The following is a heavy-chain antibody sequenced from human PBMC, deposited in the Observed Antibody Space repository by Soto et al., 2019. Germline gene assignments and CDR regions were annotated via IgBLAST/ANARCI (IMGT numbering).Heavy chain of an antibody. CDR3: ASSPGVNVPAAKVGPWFAP. CDR2: IIPIFGTA. Sequence: QVQLVQSGAEVKKPGSSVKVSCKASGGTFSSYAISWVRQAPGQGLEWMGGIIPIFGTANYAQKFQGRVTITADESTSTAYMELSSLRSEDTAVYYCASSPGVNVPAAKVGPWFAPWGQVTLVTVSS. CDR1: GGTFSSYA. J-gene: IGHJ5*02. D-gene: IGHD2-2*01. V-gene: IGHV1-69*01.